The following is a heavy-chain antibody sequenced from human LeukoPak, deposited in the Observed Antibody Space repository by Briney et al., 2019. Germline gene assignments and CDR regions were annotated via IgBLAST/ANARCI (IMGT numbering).Heavy chain of an antibody. D-gene: IGHD3-16*01. CDR2: IYTSGST. CDR1: GGSISSYY. CDR3: ARDGLRVGMDV. Sequence: SETLSLTCTVSGGSISSYYWSWIRQPAGKGLAWIGRIYTSGSTNYNPSLKSRVTMSVDTSKNQFSLKLSSVTAADTAVYYCARDGLRVGMDVWGQGTTVTVSS. V-gene: IGHV4-4*07. J-gene: IGHJ6*02.